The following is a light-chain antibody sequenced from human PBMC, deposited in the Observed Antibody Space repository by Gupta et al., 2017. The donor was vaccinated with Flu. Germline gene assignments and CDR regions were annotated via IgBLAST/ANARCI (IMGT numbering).Light chain of an antibody. CDR1: QTMVPNH. V-gene: IGKV3-20*01. CDR2: GAR. J-gene: IGKJ3*01. Sequence: TRSLSPGERATCSCRASQTMVPNHVAWYQVKPGQAPRLLIYGARNRASGVPDRFSGSGSGTDFTLTISRLEPEDFAVYYCQQYGGSPPITFGPGTKVD. CDR3: QQYGGSPPIT.